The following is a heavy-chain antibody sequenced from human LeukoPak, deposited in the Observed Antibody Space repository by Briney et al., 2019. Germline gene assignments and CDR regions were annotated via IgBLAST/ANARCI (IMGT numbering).Heavy chain of an antibody. CDR2: VNYIGRN. CDR1: GESFDGFY. CDR3: AIRLTTSRLATATTWFDP. D-gene: IGHD1-1*01. Sequence: SEPLSLTCAVYGESFDGFYWNWIRQSPGKGLEWLGEVNYIGRNNYNPALESRIAISADASKRQFSLKLTSVTAADTAVYYCAIRLTTSRLATATTWFDPWGQGTLVSVSS. J-gene: IGHJ5*02. V-gene: IGHV4-34*01.